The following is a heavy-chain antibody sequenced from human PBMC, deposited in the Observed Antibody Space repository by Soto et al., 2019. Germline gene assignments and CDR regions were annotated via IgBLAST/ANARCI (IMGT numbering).Heavy chain of an antibody. Sequence: SETPSLTCTVSGGSISSYYWSWIRQPPGKGLEWIGYIYYSGSTNYNPSLKSRVTISVDTSKNQFSLKLSSVTAADTAVYYCARTARITMVRGNWFDPWGQGTMVTVSS. CDR2: IYYSGST. V-gene: IGHV4-59*01. CDR1: GGSISSYY. CDR3: ARTARITMVRGNWFDP. J-gene: IGHJ5*02. D-gene: IGHD3-10*01.